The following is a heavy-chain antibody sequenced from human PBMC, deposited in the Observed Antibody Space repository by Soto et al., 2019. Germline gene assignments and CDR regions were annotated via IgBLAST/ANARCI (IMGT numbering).Heavy chain of an antibody. CDR3: ASPAYDFWSGYVYGMDV. Sequence: RASVKVSCKASGGTFSSYAISWVRQAPGQGLEWMGGIIPIFGTANYAQKFQGRVTITADKSTSTAYMELSSLRSEDTAVYYCASPAYDFWSGYVYGMDVWGQGTTVTVSS. CDR1: GGTFSSYA. CDR2: IIPIFGTA. V-gene: IGHV1-69*06. J-gene: IGHJ6*02. D-gene: IGHD3-3*01.